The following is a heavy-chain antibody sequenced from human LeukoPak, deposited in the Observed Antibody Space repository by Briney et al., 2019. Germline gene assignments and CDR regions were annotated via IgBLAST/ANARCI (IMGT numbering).Heavy chain of an antibody. Sequence: ASVKVSCKASGYTFTSYFMHLGRQAPGKGLDWMGIINPSGGSTSYAQKFQGRVTMTRDTSTSTVYMELSSLRSEDTAVYYCARDSADYGDYDYWGQGTLVTVSS. D-gene: IGHD4-17*01. CDR1: GYTFTSYF. CDR2: INPSGGST. V-gene: IGHV1-46*01. J-gene: IGHJ4*02. CDR3: ARDSADYGDYDY.